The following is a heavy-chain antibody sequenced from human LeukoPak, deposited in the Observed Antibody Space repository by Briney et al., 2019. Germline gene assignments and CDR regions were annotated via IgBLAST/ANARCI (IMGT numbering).Heavy chain of an antibody. V-gene: IGHV1-2*02. J-gene: IGHJ5*02. CDR2: INPHSGGS. CDR1: GYTFTDYF. D-gene: IGHD3-22*01. Sequence: ASMKVSCKASGYTFTDYFIHWVRQAPGQGLEWMGWINPHSGGSSYAQKFQGRVTMTRDTSTSTAYMELHRLRSNDTADYFCARDFLRIYHYDGFVYSINWFDPWGQGTLVTVSS. CDR3: ARDFLRIYHYDGFVYSINWFDP.